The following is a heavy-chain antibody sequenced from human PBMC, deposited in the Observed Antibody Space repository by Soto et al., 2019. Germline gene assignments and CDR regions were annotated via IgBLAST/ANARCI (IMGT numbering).Heavy chain of an antibody. J-gene: IGHJ4*02. CDR2: INPSGGST. V-gene: IGHV1-46*03. CDR3: ARDLRKGTGTTGTTFDY. D-gene: IGHD1-1*01. Sequence: ASVKVSCKASGYTFTSYYMHWVRQAPGQGLEWMGIINPSGGSTSYAQKFQGRVTMTRDTSTSTVYMELSSLRSEDTAVYYCARDLRKGTGTTGTTFDYWGQGTLVTVSS. CDR1: GYTFTSYY.